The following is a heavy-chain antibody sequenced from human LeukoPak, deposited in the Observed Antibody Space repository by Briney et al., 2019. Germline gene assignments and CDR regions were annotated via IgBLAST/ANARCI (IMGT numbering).Heavy chain of an antibody. CDR3: IVATINY. J-gene: IGHJ4*02. CDR2: ISYDGSNK. CDR1: GFTFSSYA. Sequence: PGGSLRLSCAASGFTFSSYAMHWVRQAPGKGLEWVAVISYDGSNKYYADSVKGRFTISRDNSKNTLYLQMNSLRAEDTAVYYCIVATINYWGQRTLVTVSS. V-gene: IGHV3-30*04. D-gene: IGHD5-12*01.